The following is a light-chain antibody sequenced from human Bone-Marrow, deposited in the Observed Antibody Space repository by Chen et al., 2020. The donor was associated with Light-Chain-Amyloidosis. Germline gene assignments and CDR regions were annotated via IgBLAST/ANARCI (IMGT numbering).Light chain of an antibody. J-gene: IGKJ4*01. Sequence: EIVLTQSPGTLSLSPGEGANLSCRASQTISSNYLTWYQQKFGQAPRLLIYGSFSRATGIPDRFTGCGSGTDFTLTINRLEPEDFAMYYCQQYGTSPLTFGGGTKVEIK. V-gene: IGKV3-20*01. CDR2: GSF. CDR3: QQYGTSPLT. CDR1: QTISSNY.